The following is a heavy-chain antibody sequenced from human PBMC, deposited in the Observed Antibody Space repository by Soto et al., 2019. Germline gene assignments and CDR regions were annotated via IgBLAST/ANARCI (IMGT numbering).Heavy chain of an antibody. J-gene: IGHJ4*02. CDR1: GGSLSGYY. CDR3: ARGDDTSGYYKGLDN. V-gene: IGHV4-34*01. D-gene: IGHD3-22*01. CDR2: IKHSGST. Sequence: PSETLSLTCAVYGGSLSGYYWSWIRQPPGKGLEWIGEIKHSGSTNYNPSLKSRVTIPIDASNNQFSLRLRSVTAADTAVYYCARGDDTSGYYKGLDNWGQGTPVTVS.